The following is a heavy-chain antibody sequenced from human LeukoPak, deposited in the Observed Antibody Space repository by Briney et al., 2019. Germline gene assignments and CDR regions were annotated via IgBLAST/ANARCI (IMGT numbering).Heavy chain of an antibody. V-gene: IGHV3-30*19. CDR1: SFTFSSYG. CDR3: ESGRDHSSRAY. D-gene: IGHD5-18*01. CDR2: ILSDGSKE. J-gene: IGHJ4*02. Sequence: GGSLRLSCAASSFTFSSYGMNWVRQAPGKGLEWVAVILSDGSKEFYTDSVKGRFTISRDNSKNTLYLQMNSLRAEDTAVYYCESGRDHSSRAYWGQRTLVTVSS.